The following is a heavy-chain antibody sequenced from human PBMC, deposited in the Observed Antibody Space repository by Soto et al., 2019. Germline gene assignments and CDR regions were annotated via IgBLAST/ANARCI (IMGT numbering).Heavy chain of an antibody. Sequence: TSETLSLTCTVSGDSVTSGDYYWSWIRQPPGKGLEWIGYIYYSGNTNYSPSLKSRVAISLDTSHNQFSLKLSSVTAADTAVYFCARIPVDTYMTYWFDPWGQGTLGTVSS. D-gene: IGHD5-18*01. CDR2: IYYSGNT. CDR3: ARIPVDTYMTYWFDP. CDR1: GDSVTSGDYY. V-gene: IGHV4-61*08. J-gene: IGHJ5*01.